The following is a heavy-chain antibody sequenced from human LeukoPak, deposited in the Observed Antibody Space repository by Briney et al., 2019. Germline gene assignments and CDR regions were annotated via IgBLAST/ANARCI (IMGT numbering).Heavy chain of an antibody. D-gene: IGHD1-1*01. J-gene: IGHJ2*01. Sequence: SETLSLTCAVSGGSISSHYWSWIRQPPGKGLEWIGYIYNSGSTNYNPSLKSRVTISVDTSKNQFSLKLSSVTAADTAVYYCARDEGYAHWYFDLWGRGTLVTVSS. CDR3: ARDEGYAHWYFDL. CDR1: GGSISSHY. CDR2: IYNSGST. V-gene: IGHV4-59*11.